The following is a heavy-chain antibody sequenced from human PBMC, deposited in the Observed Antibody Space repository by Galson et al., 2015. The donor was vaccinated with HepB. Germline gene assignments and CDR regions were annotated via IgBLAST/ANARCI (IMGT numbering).Heavy chain of an antibody. Sequence: SLRLSCAASGFTVSSNYMSWVRQAPGKGLEWVSVIYSGGSTYYADSVKGRFTISRDNSKNTLYLQMNSLRAEDTAVYYCARGPGGGGYEGYFDSWGQGTLVTVSS. CDR1: GFTVSSNY. D-gene: IGHD5-12*01. CDR3: ARGPGGGGYEGYFDS. V-gene: IGHV3-66*01. J-gene: IGHJ4*02. CDR2: IYSGGST.